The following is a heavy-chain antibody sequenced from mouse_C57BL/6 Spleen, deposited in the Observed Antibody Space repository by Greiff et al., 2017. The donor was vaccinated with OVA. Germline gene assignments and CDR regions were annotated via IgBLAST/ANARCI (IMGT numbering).Heavy chain of an antibody. CDR3: ARKHTTVVAPFDF. CDR1: GYTFTSYW. CDR2: IDPNSGGT. Sequence: QVQLKQSGAELVKPGASVKLSCKASGYTFTSYWMHWVKQRPGRGLEWIGRIDPNSGGTKYNEKFKSKATLTVDKPSSTAYMQLSSLTSEDSAVYYCARKHTTVVAPFDFWGQGTTLTVSS. J-gene: IGHJ2*01. D-gene: IGHD1-1*01. V-gene: IGHV1-72*01.